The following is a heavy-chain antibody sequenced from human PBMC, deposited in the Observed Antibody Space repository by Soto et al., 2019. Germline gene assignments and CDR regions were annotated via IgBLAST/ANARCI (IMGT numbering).Heavy chain of an antibody. CDR1: GFTFSSYG. V-gene: IGHV3-30*18. Sequence: QVQLVESGGGVVQPGRSLRLSCAASGFTFSSYGMHWVRQAPGKGLEWVGVISYDGSNKYYADSVKGRFSISRDNSRNTLYLQMNSLRAEDPAVYYCAKGGYSGYDYGDYWGQGTLVTVSS. D-gene: IGHD5-12*01. J-gene: IGHJ4*02. CDR3: AKGGYSGYDYGDY. CDR2: ISYDGSNK.